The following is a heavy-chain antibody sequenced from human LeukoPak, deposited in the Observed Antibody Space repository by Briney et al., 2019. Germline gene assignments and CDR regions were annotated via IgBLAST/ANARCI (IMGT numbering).Heavy chain of an antibody. Sequence: SETLSLTCAVYGGSFSGYYWSWIRQPPGKGLEWIGEINHSGSTNYNPSLKSRVTISVDTSKNQFSLKLSSVTAADTAVYYCARRRLLTEAPMIAPHKPFDYWGQGTLVTVSS. J-gene: IGHJ4*02. CDR2: INHSGST. D-gene: IGHD3-22*01. CDR1: GGSFSGYY. CDR3: ARRRLLTEAPMIAPHKPFDY. V-gene: IGHV4-34*01.